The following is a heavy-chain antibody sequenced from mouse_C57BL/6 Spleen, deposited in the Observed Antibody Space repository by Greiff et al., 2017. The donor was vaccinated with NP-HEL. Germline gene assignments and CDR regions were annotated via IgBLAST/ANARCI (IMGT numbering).Heavy chain of an antibody. CDR3: THYYGSSYGWYFDV. CDR2: IDPETGGT. J-gene: IGHJ1*03. V-gene: IGHV1-15*01. Sequence: QVQLQQSGAELVRPGASVTLSCKASGYTFTDYEMHWVKQTPVHGLEWIGAIDPETGGTAYNQKFKGKAILTADKSSSTAYMELRSLTSEDSAVYYCTHYYGSSYGWYFDVWGTGTTVTVSS. CDR1: GYTFTDYE. D-gene: IGHD1-1*01.